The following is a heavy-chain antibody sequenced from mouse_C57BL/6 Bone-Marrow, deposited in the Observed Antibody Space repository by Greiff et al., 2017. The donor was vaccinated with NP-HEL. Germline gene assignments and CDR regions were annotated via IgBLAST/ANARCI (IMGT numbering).Heavy chain of an antibody. D-gene: IGHD1-1*01. CDR3: ARKGGYYGSSPHFDY. CDR2: IYWDDDK. CDR1: GFSLSTSGMG. Sequence: VKLMESGPGILQSSQTLSLTCSFSGFSLSTSGMGVSWIRQPSGKGLEWLAHIYWDDDKRYNPSLKSRLTISKDTSRNQVFLKITSVDTADTATYYCARKGGYYGSSPHFDYWGQGTTLTVSS. V-gene: IGHV8-12*01. J-gene: IGHJ2*01.